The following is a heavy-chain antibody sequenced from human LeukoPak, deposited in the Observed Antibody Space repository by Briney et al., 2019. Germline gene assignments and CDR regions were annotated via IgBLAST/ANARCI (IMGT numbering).Heavy chain of an antibody. V-gene: IGHV3-21*01. J-gene: IGHJ4*02. Sequence: GGSLRLSCAASGLTFSSYSMNWVRQAPGKGLEWVSFISSSSTYIYYADSVKGRFTISRDNAKNSLYLQMNSLRAEDTAVYYCAGEESSSLLQLWGQGTQVTVSS. D-gene: IGHD6-13*01. CDR2: ISSSSTYI. CDR1: GLTFSSYS. CDR3: AGEESSSLLQL.